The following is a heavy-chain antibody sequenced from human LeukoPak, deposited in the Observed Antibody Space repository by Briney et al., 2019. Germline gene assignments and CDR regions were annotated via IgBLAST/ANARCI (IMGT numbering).Heavy chain of an antibody. D-gene: IGHD3-10*01. CDR2: ISWNSGSI. J-gene: IGHJ4*02. CDR3: AKDIYGSSFWYFDY. Sequence: GGSLRLSCAASGFTFDDYAMHWVRQAPGEGLEWVSGISWNSGSIGYADSVKGRFTISRDNAKNSLYLRMNSLRAEDTALYYCAKDIYGSSFWYFDYWGQGTLVTVSS. V-gene: IGHV3-9*01. CDR1: GFTFDDYA.